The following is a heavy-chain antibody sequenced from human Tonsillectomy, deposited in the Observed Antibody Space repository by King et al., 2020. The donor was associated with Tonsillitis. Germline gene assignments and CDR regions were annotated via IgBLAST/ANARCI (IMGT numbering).Heavy chain of an antibody. D-gene: IGHD6-13*01. CDR2: IYPGDSDT. V-gene: IGHV5-51*01. Sequence: QLVQSGAEVKKPGESLKISCKGSGYSFTNYWIAWVRQMPGKGLEWMGIIYPGDSDTTYSPSFQGQVTISTDKTVRTAYLQWSSLKATYTAIYYCARPSSPYSSFWYLDFWGQGTLVTVSS. CDR3: ARPSSPYSSFWYLDF. J-gene: IGHJ4*02. CDR1: GYSFTNYW.